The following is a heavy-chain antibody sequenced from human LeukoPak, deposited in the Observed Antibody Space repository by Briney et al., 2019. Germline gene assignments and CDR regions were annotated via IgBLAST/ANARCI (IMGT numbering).Heavy chain of an antibody. CDR2: INQDGTEK. D-gene: IGHD3-10*01. V-gene: IGHV3-7*01. Sequence: GGTLRLSCAASGFSFSTYSMSWVRQAPGKGLEWVAHINQDGTEKYYVDSVKGRFTVSRDYAKNSLYLQMNSLRVEDTAVYYCAKVAKYYYGPETYYFFEQWGQGTPVTASS. CDR1: GFSFSTYS. CDR3: AKVAKYYYGPETYYFFEQ. J-gene: IGHJ4*02.